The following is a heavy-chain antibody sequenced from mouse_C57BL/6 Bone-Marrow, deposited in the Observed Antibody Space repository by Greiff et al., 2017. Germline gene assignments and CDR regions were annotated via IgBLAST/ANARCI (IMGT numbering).Heavy chain of an antibody. Sequence: QVQLKESGAELVRPGTSVKVSCKASGYAFTNYLIEWVKQRPGQGLEWIGVINPGSGGTNYNEKFKGKATLTADKSSSTAYMQLSSLTSEDSAVYFCARPPSLDYYAMDYWGQGTSVTVSS. J-gene: IGHJ4*01. V-gene: IGHV1-54*01. CDR2: INPGSGGT. CDR1: GYAFTNYL. CDR3: ARPPSLDYYAMDY.